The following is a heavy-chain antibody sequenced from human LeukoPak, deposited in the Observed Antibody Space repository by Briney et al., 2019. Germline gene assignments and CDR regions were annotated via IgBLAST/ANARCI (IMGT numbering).Heavy chain of an antibody. J-gene: IGHJ4*02. CDR1: GYTFTGYY. D-gene: IGHD6-13*01. Sequence: GASVKVSCTASGYTFTGYYMHWVRQAPGQGLEWMGWINPNSGGTNYAQKFQGRVTMTRDTSISTAYMELSRLRSDYTAVYYCAKGDSSSVPQKGPDYWGQGTLVTVSS. V-gene: IGHV1-2*02. CDR3: AKGDSSSVPQKGPDY. CDR2: INPNSGGT.